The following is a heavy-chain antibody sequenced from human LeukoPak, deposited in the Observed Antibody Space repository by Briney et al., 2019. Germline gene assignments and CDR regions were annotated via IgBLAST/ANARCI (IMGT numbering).Heavy chain of an antibody. CDR3: ARQGGGFWYFDL. CDR2: IYNSGST. J-gene: IGHJ2*01. Sequence: PSETLSLTCTVSGGSISSYHWSWIRQPPGKGLEWIGYIYNSGSTNYNPSLKSRVTISVDTSKNQFSLKLSSVTAADTAVYYCARQGGGFWYFDLWGRGTLVTVSS. V-gene: IGHV4-59*08. CDR1: GGSISSYH. D-gene: IGHD6-25*01.